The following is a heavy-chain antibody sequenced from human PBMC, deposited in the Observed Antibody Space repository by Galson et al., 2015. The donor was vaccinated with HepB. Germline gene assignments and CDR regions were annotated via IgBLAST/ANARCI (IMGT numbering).Heavy chain of an antibody. J-gene: IGHJ2*01. CDR2: INHSGST. D-gene: IGHD2-15*01. V-gene: IGHV4-34*01. CDR3: ARGTPRVVVAATRFFPSWYFDL. Sequence: WIGEINHSGSTNYNPSLKSRVTISVDTSKNQFSLKLSSVTAADTAVYYCARGTPRVVVAATRFFPSWYFDLWGRGTLVTVSS.